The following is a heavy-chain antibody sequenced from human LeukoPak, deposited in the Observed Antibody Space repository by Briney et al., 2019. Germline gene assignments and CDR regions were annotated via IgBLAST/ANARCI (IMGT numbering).Heavy chain of an antibody. J-gene: IGHJ5*01. Sequence: GGSLRLSCAASGFTFSSYWMSWVRQAPGKGLEWVANIKQDGSEKYYVDSVKGRFTISRDNAKNSLYLQMNSLTTEDTAVYYCAKGPMPQRTMNWFDSWGHGTLVTVSS. CDR1: GFTFSSYW. V-gene: IGHV3-7*03. CDR2: IKQDGSEK. CDR3: AKGPMPQRTMNWFDS. D-gene: IGHD3-22*01.